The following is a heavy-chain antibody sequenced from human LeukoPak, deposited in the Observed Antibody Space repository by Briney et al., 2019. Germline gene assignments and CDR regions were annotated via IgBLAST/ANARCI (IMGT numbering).Heavy chain of an antibody. CDR2: ISGSGTST. D-gene: IGHD3-10*01. CDR3: AKGGSRCTMVQVDY. Sequence: GGSLRLSCAASGFTFSSDTMSWVRQTPGKGLERVSGISGSGTSTYYADSVKGRFTISRDNSKNTLSLKMTSLRAEDRAVYYCAKGGSRCTMVQVDYWGQGTLVTASS. CDR1: GFTFSSDT. J-gene: IGHJ4*02. V-gene: IGHV3-23*01.